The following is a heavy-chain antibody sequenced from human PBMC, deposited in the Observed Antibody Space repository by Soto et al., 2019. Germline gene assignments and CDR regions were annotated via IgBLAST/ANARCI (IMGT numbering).Heavy chain of an antibody. J-gene: IGHJ6*02. D-gene: IGHD2-2*01. Sequence: ETLSLTCTVSGGSISSYYWSWIRQPPGKGLEWMGRIDPSDSYTNYSPSFQGHVTISADKSISTAYLQWSSLKASDTAMYYCARLYCSSTSCPKGHYYGMDVWGQGTTVTVSS. CDR3: ARLYCSSTSCPKGHYYGMDV. V-gene: IGHV5-10-1*01. CDR2: IDPSDSYT. CDR1: GGSISSYY.